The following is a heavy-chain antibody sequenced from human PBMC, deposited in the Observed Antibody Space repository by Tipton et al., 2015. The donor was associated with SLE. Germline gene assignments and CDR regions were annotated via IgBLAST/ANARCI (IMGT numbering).Heavy chain of an antibody. J-gene: IGHJ4*02. Sequence: GSLRLSCTASGFTFSNYAMAWVRQAPGKGLEWVSTFSGSGGATYYADSVKGRFTISRDNAKNSLYLQMGSLRAEDTAVYYCARDPELLVAGLFDYWGQGTLVTVSS. CDR2: FSGSGGAT. V-gene: IGHV3-23*01. CDR1: GFTFSNYA. D-gene: IGHD6-19*01. CDR3: ARDPELLVAGLFDY.